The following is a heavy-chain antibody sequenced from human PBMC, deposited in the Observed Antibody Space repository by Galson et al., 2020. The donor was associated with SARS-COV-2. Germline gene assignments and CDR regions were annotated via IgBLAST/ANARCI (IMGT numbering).Heavy chain of an antibody. J-gene: IGHJ6*01. D-gene: IGHD3-9*01. V-gene: IGHV1-2*02. CDR2: INPKSGGT. Sequence: ASVKVSCKASGYTFTDYYIHWVRQPPGQGLEWMGWINPKSGGTTYAQKFEGRDTMTRDTSITTAYMELSRLGADDTAVYYCARLRYYDVLTGYIVGVWGQGAMVTVSS. CDR1: GYTFTDYY. CDR3: ARLRYYDVLTGYIVGV.